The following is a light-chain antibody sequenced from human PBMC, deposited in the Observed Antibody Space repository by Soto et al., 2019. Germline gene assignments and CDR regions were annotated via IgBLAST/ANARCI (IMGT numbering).Light chain of an antibody. CDR1: SSDVGSYNL. J-gene: IGLJ1*01. V-gene: IGLV2-23*03. CDR2: EGS. CDR3: CSYAGSSTFDV. Sequence: QSALTQPASVSGSPGQSITISCTGTSSDVGSYNLVSWYQQHPGKAPKPMIYEGSKRPSGVSNRFSGSKSGNTAPLTISRLQAEDEADYYCCSYAGSSTFDVFGTGSKVTVL.